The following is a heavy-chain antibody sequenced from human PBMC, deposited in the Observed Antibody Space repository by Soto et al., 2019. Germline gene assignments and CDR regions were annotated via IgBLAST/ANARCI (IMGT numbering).Heavy chain of an antibody. V-gene: IGHV1-8*01. CDR2: MNPNSGNT. Sequence: QVQLVQSGAEVKKPGASVKVSCKASGYTFTSYDINWVRLATGQGLEWMGWMNPNSGNTDYAQKFQDRVTKTRNTSISTAYMALSILRSEDTAVYYCASLKQDYAVAWGQGTLVTVSS. D-gene: IGHD3-16*01. J-gene: IGHJ5*02. CDR1: GYTFTSYD. CDR3: ASLKQDYAVA.